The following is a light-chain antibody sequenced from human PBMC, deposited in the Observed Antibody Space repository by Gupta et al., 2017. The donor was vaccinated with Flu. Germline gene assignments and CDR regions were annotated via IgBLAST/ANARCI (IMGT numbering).Light chain of an antibody. J-gene: IGLJ2*01. V-gene: IGLV2-11*01. Sequence: QSALTQPRSVSGSPGQSVAISCHGTTSDIGTYHYVSWYQQHPGKAPKLMIYDLSKRPSGVLSCFSGATSGTTATLTLAGRQAADEDDYYASSDGDTYRFGGGTKLTVL. CDR2: DLS. CDR1: TSDIGTYHY. CDR3: SSDGDTYR.